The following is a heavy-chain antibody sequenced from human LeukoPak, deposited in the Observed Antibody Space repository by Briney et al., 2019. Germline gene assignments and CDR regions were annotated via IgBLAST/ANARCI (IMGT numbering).Heavy chain of an antibody. V-gene: IGHV1-69*04. CDR3: ARDPRLSDLDY. Sequence: GASVKVSCKASGGTFSSYAISWVRQAPGQGLEWMGRIIPILGIANYAQKFQGRVTITADKSTSTAYMELSSLRSDDTAVYYCARDPRLSDLDYWGQGTLVTVSS. CDR1: GGTFSSYA. J-gene: IGHJ4*02. CDR2: IIPILGIA. D-gene: IGHD2/OR15-2a*01.